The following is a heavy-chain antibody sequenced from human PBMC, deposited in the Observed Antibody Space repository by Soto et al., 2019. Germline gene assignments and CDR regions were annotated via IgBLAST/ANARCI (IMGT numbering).Heavy chain of an antibody. CDR3: ARALVVVVAATPHDAFEI. Sequence: ASVKVSCKASGYTFTSYDINWVRQATGQGLEWMGWMNPNSGNTGYAQKFQGRVTMTRNTSISTAYMELSSLRSEDTAVYYCARALVVVVAATPHDAFEIWGQGTMVTVSS. CDR2: MNPNSGNT. D-gene: IGHD2-15*01. CDR1: GYTFTSYD. J-gene: IGHJ3*02. V-gene: IGHV1-8*01.